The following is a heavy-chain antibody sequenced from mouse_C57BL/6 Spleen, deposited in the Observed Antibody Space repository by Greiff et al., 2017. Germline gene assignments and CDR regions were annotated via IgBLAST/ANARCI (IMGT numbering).Heavy chain of an antibody. CDR1: GFTFSSYA. CDR3: AREGLWYFDV. Sequence: EVQGVESGGGLVKPGGSLKLSCAASGFTFSSYAMSWVRQTPEKRLEWVATISDGGSYTYYPDNVKGRFTISRDNAKNNLYLQMSHLKSEDTAMYYCAREGLWYFDVWGTGTTVTVSS. CDR2: ISDGGSYT. J-gene: IGHJ1*03. V-gene: IGHV5-4*01.